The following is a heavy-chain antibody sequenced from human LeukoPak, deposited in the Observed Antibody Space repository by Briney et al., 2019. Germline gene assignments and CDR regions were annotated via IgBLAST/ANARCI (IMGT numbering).Heavy chain of an antibody. CDR3: AKDLGRDGYNYFGY. V-gene: IGHV3-23*01. J-gene: IGHJ4*02. D-gene: IGHD5-24*01. CDR1: GFTFSSYA. Sequence: GGSLRLSCAASGFTFSSYAMSWVRQAPGKGLEWVSAISGSGGSTYYADSVKGRFAISRDNSKNTLYLQMNSLRAEDTAVYYCAKDLGRDGYNYFGYWGQGTLVTVSS. CDR2: ISGSGGST.